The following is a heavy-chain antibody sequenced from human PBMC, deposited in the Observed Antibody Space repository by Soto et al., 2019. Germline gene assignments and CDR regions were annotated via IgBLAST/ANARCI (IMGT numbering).Heavy chain of an antibody. D-gene: IGHD3-9*01. V-gene: IGHV3-23*01. CDR1: VFTFSVYA. CDR3: AKPLTTGYYFPFDY. CDR2: ISGSGGST. J-gene: IGHJ4*02. Sequence: GGSLRLSCAASVFTFSVYAMSWVRQPPGKGLEWVSTISGSGGSTYYADSVKGRFTISRDNSKNTLYLQMNSLRAEDTAVYYCAKPLTTGYYFPFDYWGQGTLVTVSS.